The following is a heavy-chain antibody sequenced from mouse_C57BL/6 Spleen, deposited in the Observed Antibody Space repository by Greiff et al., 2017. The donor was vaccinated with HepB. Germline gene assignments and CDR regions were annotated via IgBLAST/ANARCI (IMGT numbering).Heavy chain of an antibody. CDR1: GYSITSGYY. J-gene: IGHJ4*01. V-gene: IGHV3-6*01. Sequence: EVKLMESGPGLVKPSQSLSLTCSVTGYSITSGYYWNWIRQFPGNKLEWMGYISYDGSNNYNPSLKNRISITRDTSKNQFFLKLNSVTTEDTATYYCARDRWLLIAMDYWGQGTSVTVSS. D-gene: IGHD2-3*01. CDR2: ISYDGSN. CDR3: ARDRWLLIAMDY.